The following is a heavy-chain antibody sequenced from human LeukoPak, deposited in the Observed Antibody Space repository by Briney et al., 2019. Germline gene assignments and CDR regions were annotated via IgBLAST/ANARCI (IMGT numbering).Heavy chain of an antibody. J-gene: IGHJ3*02. D-gene: IGHD2-8*01. V-gene: IGHV6-1*01. Sequence: SQTLSLTCAISGDSVSINSAAWNWIRQSPSRGLEWLRRTYYRSKWYNDYAVSVKSRITINPDTSRNQFSLQLNSVTPEDTAAYYCAREVCTNGVCRNSNAFDIWGQGTMVTVSS. CDR3: AREVCTNGVCRNSNAFDI. CDR2: TYYRSKWYN. CDR1: GDSVSINSAA.